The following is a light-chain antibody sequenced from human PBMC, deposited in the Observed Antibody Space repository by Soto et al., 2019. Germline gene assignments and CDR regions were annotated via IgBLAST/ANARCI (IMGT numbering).Light chain of an antibody. CDR3: HHYHDWPPYT. CDR2: GAS. CDR1: QSISRN. Sequence: ETVMTQSPATLSVSPGERATLSCRASQSISRNLAWYQQKPGQPPRLLIYGASTRATGIPDRFSGSGSGTDFTLTISGLQSEDFSVYYCHHYHDWPPYTFGQGTKLEIK. V-gene: IGKV3-15*01. J-gene: IGKJ2*01.